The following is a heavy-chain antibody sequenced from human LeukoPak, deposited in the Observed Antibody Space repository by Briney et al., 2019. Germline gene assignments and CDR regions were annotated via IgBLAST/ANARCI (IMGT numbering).Heavy chain of an antibody. CDR2: ISSSSSYI. J-gene: IGHJ4*02. V-gene: IGHV3-21*01. CDR1: GFTFSDYA. Sequence: GGSLRLSCAASGFTFSDYAMNWVRQAPGKGLEWVSSISSSSSYIYYADSVKGRFTISRDNAKNSLYLQMNSLRAEDTAVYYCARGEGSSSGDYWGQGTLVTVSS. CDR3: ARGEGSSSGDY. D-gene: IGHD6-6*01.